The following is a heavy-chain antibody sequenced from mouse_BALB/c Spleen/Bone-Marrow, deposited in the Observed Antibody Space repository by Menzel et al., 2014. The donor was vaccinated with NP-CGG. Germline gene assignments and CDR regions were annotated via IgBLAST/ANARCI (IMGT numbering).Heavy chain of an antibody. D-gene: IGHD2-14*01. J-gene: IGHJ3*01. Sequence: QVQLQQSGAELVMPGASVKMSCKASGYTFTDYWMHWVKQRPGQGLEWIGAIDTSDSYTSCNQKFKGKATLTVDESSSTAYMQLSSLTSEDSAVYYCARSDYRYDLFAYWGQGTLVTVSA. CDR2: IDTSDSYT. CDR3: ARSDYRYDLFAY. V-gene: IGHV1-69*01. CDR1: GYTFTDYW.